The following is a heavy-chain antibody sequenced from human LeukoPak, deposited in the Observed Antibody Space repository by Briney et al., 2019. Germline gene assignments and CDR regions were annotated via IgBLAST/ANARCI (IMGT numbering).Heavy chain of an antibody. Sequence: SQTLSLTCTVSGGSISSGSYYWSWIRQPAGKGLEWIGRIYTSGSTNYNPSLKSRVTISVDTSKIQFPLKLSSVTAADTAVYYCARRAIVGAENAFDIWGQGTMVTVSS. CDR1: GGSISSGSYY. CDR2: IYTSGST. D-gene: IGHD1-26*01. V-gene: IGHV4-61*02. J-gene: IGHJ3*02. CDR3: ARRAIVGAENAFDI.